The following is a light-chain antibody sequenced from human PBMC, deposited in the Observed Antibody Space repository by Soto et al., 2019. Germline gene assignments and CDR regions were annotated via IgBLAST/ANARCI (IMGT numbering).Light chain of an antibody. CDR2: ENN. Sequence: QAVVRQPPSASGTPGQSVTISCSGSTSNIGSSSVYWYQQLPGTAPKVFIYENNRRPSGVPDRFSGSKSVTSASLAISGLRSEDEADYYCATWDDSLSGPVFGGGTKLTVL. V-gene: IGLV1-47*01. CDR1: TSNIGSSS. CDR3: ATWDDSLSGPV. J-gene: IGLJ2*01.